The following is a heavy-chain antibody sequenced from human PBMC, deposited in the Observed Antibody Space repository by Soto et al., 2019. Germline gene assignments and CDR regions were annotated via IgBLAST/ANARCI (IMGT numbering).Heavy chain of an antibody. D-gene: IGHD6-6*01. J-gene: IGHJ4*02. CDR1: GGSFSGYY. V-gene: IGHV4-34*01. CDR2: INHSGST. Sequence: SETLSLTCAVYGGSFSGYYWSWIRQPPGKGLEWIGEINHSGSTNYNPSLKSRVTISVDTSKNQFSLKLSSVTAADTAVYYCARVGKEYGGHDFDYWGQGTLVTVSS. CDR3: ARVGKEYGGHDFDY.